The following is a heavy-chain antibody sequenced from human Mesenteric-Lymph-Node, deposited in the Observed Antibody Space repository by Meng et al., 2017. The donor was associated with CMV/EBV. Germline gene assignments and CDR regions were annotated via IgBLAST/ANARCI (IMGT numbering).Heavy chain of an antibody. J-gene: IGHJ4*02. CDR1: GFSFSRFA. Sequence: SGFSFSRFALSWVRPAPGKGLEWVSDISSNGGITNFADSVNGRFTISRDNSKNTVYLQMDSLRAEDTAVYFCAKAGRGYSGYEDIDHWGQGTLVTVSS. CDR3: AKAGRGYSGYEDIDH. D-gene: IGHD5-12*01. V-gene: IGHV3-23*01. CDR2: ISSNGGIT.